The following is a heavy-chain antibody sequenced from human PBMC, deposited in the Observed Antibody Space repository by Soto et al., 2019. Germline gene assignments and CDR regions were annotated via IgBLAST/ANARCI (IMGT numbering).Heavy chain of an antibody. D-gene: IGHD3-3*01. J-gene: IGHJ4*02. CDR3: AALALHYDFWSGYYNDY. V-gene: IGHV3-9*01. Sequence: GGSLRLSCAASGFTFNNAWMSWVRQAPGKGLEWVSGISWNSGSIGYADSVKGRFTISRDNAKNSLYLQMNSLRAEDTALYYCAALALHYDFWSGYYNDYWGQGTLVT. CDR1: GFTFNNAW. CDR2: ISWNSGSI.